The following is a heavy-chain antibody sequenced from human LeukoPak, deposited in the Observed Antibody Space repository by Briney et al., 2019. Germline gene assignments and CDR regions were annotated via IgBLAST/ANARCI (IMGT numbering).Heavy chain of an antibody. J-gene: IGHJ3*02. CDR1: GYKYSDYY. CDR2: INPHSGGT. Sequence: ASVKVSCKASGYKYSDYYIHWGRHAPGQGLEWMGWINPHSGGTRYAPKFQGRVTMSSDTSINTAYMVMRSLRSDDTAVFYCARVDRLYERTYPAGYDIWGQGTRVTVSS. V-gene: IGHV1-2*02. D-gene: IGHD6-25*01. CDR3: ARVDRLYERTYPAGYDI.